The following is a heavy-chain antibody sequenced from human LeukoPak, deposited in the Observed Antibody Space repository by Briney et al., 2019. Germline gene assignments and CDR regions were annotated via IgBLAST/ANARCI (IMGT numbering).Heavy chain of an antibody. Sequence: LVKVSCKASGGTFSSYAISWVRQAPGQGLEWMGRNIPMFGTTNYAQKFQGRVTITRDESTSTEYMELSSLRSEDTAVYYCARTGLYDYVWESYRQKWFDPWGQGTLVTVSS. D-gene: IGHD3-16*02. CDR2: NIPMFGTT. V-gene: IGHV1-69*05. J-gene: IGHJ5*02. CDR1: GGTFSSYA. CDR3: ARTGLYDYVWESYRQKWFDP.